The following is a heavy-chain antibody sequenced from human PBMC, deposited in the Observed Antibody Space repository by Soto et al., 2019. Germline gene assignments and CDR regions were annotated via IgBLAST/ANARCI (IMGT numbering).Heavy chain of an antibody. CDR3: ARPNSIVATRRYYFDY. Sequence: GGSLRLSCAGSGFTFSNYGLHWVRQAPGKGLEWVAVISYDGSHKYYADSVKGRFTISRDNSKNTLYLQMNSLRAEDTAVYYCARPNSIVATRRYYFDYWGQGTLVTVSS. V-gene: IGHV3-30*03. CDR1: GFTFSNYG. J-gene: IGHJ4*02. D-gene: IGHD5-12*01. CDR2: ISYDGSHK.